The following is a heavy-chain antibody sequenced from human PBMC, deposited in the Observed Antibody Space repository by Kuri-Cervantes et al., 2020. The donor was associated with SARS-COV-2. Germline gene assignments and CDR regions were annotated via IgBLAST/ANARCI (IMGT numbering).Heavy chain of an antibody. CDR3: ARDTPPHYYYYYYGMDV. Sequence: GGSLRLSCAASGFTFSSYSMNWVRQAPGKGLEWVSSISSSSSYIYYADSVKGRFTISRDNAKNSLYLQMNSLRAEDTAVYYCARDTPPHYYYYYYGMDVWGQGTTVTVSS. J-gene: IGHJ6*02. V-gene: IGHV3-21*01. CDR2: ISSSSSYI. CDR1: GFTFSSYS.